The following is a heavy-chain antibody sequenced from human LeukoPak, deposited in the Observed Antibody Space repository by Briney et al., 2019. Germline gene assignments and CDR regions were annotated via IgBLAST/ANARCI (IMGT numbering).Heavy chain of an antibody. D-gene: IGHD5-12*01. V-gene: IGHV3-7*01. Sequence: GGSLRLSCGASGFSFSSYWMTWVRQVPGKGLEWVANIKEDGSEQYYVDSVKGRFTISRDNAKNSLYLQMNSLRAEDTAVYYCARINSGLKWGDALDIWGQGTKVTVSS. CDR1: GFSFSSYW. CDR2: IKEDGSEQ. CDR3: ARINSGLKWGDALDI. J-gene: IGHJ3*02.